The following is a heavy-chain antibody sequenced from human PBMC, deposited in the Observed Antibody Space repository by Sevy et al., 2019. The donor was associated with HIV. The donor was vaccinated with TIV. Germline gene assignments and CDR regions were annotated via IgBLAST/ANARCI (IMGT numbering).Heavy chain of an antibody. J-gene: IGHJ3*02. CDR2: IIPIFGTA. V-gene: IGHV1-69*13. Sequence: ASAKVSCKASGGTFSSYAISWVRQAPGQGLEWMGGIIPIFGTANYAQKFQGRVTITADESTRTAYMELSSLGSEDTAVYYCARDRTSIIGQGAFDIWGQGTMVTVSS. CDR3: ARDRTSIIGQGAFDI. D-gene: IGHD2-2*01. CDR1: GGTFSSYA.